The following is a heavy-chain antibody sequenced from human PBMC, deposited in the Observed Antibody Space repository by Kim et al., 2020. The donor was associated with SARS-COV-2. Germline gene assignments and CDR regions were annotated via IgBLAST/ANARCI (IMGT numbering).Heavy chain of an antibody. Sequence: AVSVKSRITLTPNTSKNQFSLPLNSVTPEDTAVYYCARVPRGIAVAGFDYWGQGTLVTVSS. J-gene: IGHJ4*02. D-gene: IGHD6-19*01. CDR3: ARVPRGIAVAGFDY. V-gene: IGHV6-1*01.